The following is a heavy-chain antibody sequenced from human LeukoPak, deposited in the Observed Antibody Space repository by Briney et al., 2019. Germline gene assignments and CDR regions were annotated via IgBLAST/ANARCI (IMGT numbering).Heavy chain of an antibody. CDR2: INAGNGNT. J-gene: IGHJ4*02. CDR3: ARPEYYYDSSGLDY. V-gene: IGHV1-3*01. Sequence: ASVKVSCTASGYTFTSYAMHWVRQAPGQRLEWMGWINAGNGNTKYSQKFQGRVTITRDTSASTAYMELSSLRSEDTAVYYCARPEYYYDSSGLDYWGQGTLVTVSS. CDR1: GYTFTSYA. D-gene: IGHD3-22*01.